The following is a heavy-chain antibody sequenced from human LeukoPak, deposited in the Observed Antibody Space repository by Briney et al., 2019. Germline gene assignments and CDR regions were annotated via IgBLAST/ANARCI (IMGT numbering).Heavy chain of an antibody. Sequence: SETLSLACTVSGGSVSSTSYYCGWIRQPPGKGLEWIANIYYRGTTYYNPSLKSRVTISVDTSKNQSSLKLSSVTAADTAVYYCARLGDGFNTAGGFDYWGQGTLVTVSS. CDR3: ARLGDGFNTAGGFDY. J-gene: IGHJ4*02. CDR1: GGSVSSTSYY. V-gene: IGHV4-39*01. D-gene: IGHD5-24*01. CDR2: IYYRGTT.